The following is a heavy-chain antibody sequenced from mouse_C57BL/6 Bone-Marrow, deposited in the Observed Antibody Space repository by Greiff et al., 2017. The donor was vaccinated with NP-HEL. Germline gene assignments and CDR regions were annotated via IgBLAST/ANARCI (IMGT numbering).Heavy chain of an antibody. D-gene: IGHD3-2*02. J-gene: IGHJ2*01. V-gene: IGHV1-54*01. CDR1: GYAFTNYL. CDR2: INPGSGGT. Sequence: VKLMESGAELVRPGTSVKVSCKASGYAFTNYLIEWVKQRPGQGLEWIGVINPGSGGTNYNEKFKGKATLTADKSSSTAYMQLSSLTSEDSAVYFCARSKDSSGYFDYWGQGTTLTVSS. CDR3: ARSKDSSGYFDY.